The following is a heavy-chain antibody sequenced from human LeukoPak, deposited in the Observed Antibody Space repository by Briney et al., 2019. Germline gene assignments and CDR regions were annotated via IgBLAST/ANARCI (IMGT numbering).Heavy chain of an antibody. CDR3: ARRMVRGVILSRAYYFDY. D-gene: IGHD3-10*01. Sequence: PSETLSLTCAVYGGSFSGYYWSWIRQPPGKGLEWIGEINHSGSTNYNPSLKSRVTISVDTSKNQFSLKLSSVTAAATAVYYCARRMVRGVILSRAYYFDYWGQGTLVTVSS. CDR2: INHSGST. CDR1: GGSFSGYY. V-gene: IGHV4-34*01. J-gene: IGHJ4*02.